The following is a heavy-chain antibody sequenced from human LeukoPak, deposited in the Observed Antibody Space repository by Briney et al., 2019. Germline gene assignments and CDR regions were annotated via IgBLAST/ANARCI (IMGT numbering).Heavy chain of an antibody. J-gene: IGHJ4*02. CDR3: ARGTRGPDY. CDR1: GFTFSDYY. V-gene: IGHV3-11*06. Sequence: GGSLRLSCAASGFTFSDYYMSWIRQAPGKGLQWVSFISTSSSYTTYADSVKGRFTISRDDAKNSLYLQMNSLRVEDTAVYYCARGTRGPDYWGQGTLATVSS. CDR2: ISTSSSYT. D-gene: IGHD2-15*01.